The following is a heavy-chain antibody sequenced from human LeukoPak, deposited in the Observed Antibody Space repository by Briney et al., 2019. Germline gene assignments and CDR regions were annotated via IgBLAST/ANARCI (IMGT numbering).Heavy chain of an antibody. V-gene: IGHV4-38-2*02. D-gene: IGHD3-22*01. J-gene: IGHJ4*02. CDR3: ARGRSSGYYFDY. Sequence: PSETLSLTCTVSGYSFSSGYYWGWIRPPPGKGLEWIGSIYYSGSTYYNPSLKSRVTISVDTSKNQFYLKLSSVTAADTAVYYCARGRSSGYYFDYWGQGTLVTVSS. CDR2: IYYSGST. CDR1: GYSFSSGYY.